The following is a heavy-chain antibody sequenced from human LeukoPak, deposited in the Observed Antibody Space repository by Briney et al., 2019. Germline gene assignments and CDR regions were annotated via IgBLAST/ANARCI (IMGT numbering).Heavy chain of an antibody. D-gene: IGHD6-19*01. Sequence: ASVKVSCKASGYTFTSYDINWVRQATGQGLEWMGWMNPNSGNTGYAQKFQGRVTITRDTSATTAYMELSSLRSEDMAVYYCAKDSGSGSDSWGQGTLVTVSS. CDR1: GYTFTSYD. CDR3: AKDSGSGSDS. V-gene: IGHV1-8*03. CDR2: MNPNSGNT. J-gene: IGHJ4*02.